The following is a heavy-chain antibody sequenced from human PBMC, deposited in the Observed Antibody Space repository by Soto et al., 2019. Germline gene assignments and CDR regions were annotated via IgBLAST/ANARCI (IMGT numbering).Heavy chain of an antibody. V-gene: IGHV1-18*01. CDR1: GYTFTSYG. J-gene: IGHJ6*02. CDR3: AREGDIVVVPAALYYYYYGMDV. Sequence: ASVKVSCKASGYTFTSYGISWVRQAPGQGLEWMGWISAYNGNTNYAQKLQGGVTMTTDTSTSTAYMELRSLRSDDTAVYYCAREGDIVVVPAALYYYYYGMDVWGQGTTVTVSS. D-gene: IGHD2-2*01. CDR2: ISAYNGNT.